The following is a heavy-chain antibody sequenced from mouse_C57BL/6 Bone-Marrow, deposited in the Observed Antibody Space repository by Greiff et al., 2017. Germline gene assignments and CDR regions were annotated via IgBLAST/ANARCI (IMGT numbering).Heavy chain of an antibody. CDR1: GYTFTSYW. Sequence: QVQLQQPGAELVRPGSSVKLSCKASGYTFTSYWMHWVKQRPGQGLEWIGKIDPSDSDTNYNQKFKDKATLTVDKSSSTAYMQLSSLTSEDSAVXYCARGGTAAIDYWGQGTSVTVSA. V-gene: IGHV1-52*01. D-gene: IGHD1-2*01. CDR3: ARGGTAAIDY. CDR2: IDPSDSDT. J-gene: IGHJ4*01.